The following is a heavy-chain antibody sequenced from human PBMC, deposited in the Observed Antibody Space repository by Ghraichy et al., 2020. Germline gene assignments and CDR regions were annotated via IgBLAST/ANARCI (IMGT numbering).Heavy chain of an antibody. Sequence: ASVKVSSKASGYTLTSNGMSWVRQAPGQGLEWMGWISAYNGNTHYAQKFRGRVTITTDTSTSTAYMELRSLRSDDTAVYYCARIYYYETSGYYYEGYYFDYWGQGTLVTVSS. J-gene: IGHJ4*02. CDR3: ARIYYYETSGYYYEGYYFDY. V-gene: IGHV1-18*01. CDR1: GYTLTSNG. D-gene: IGHD3-22*01. CDR2: ISAYNGNT.